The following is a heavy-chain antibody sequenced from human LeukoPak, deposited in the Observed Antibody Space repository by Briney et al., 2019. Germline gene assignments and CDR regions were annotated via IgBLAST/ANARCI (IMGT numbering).Heavy chain of an antibody. CDR3: ARVGVPDVPDFYYYMDV. CDR1: GGSIGSYY. D-gene: IGHD2-2*01. Sequence: SETLSLTCTVSGGSIGSYYWSWFRQPAGKGLEWIGRIYNRGGTNYNPSLKSRVTMSIDTSKNQFSLKLRSVTAADTAVYYCARVGVPDVPDFYYYMDVWGKGTTVTISS. V-gene: IGHV4-4*07. J-gene: IGHJ6*03. CDR2: IYNRGGT.